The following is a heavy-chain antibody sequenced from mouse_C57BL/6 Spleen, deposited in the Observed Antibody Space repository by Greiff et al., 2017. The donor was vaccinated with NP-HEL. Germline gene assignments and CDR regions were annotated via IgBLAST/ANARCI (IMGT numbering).Heavy chain of an antibody. CDR3: ASSRYGNDGYAMDY. D-gene: IGHD2-2*01. CDR2: INPGSGGT. V-gene: IGHV1-54*01. J-gene: IGHJ4*01. Sequence: QVQLQQSGAELVRPGTSVKVSCKASGYAFTNYLIEWVKQRPGQGLEWIGVINPGSGGTNYNEKFKGKATLTADNSSSTAYMQLSSLTSEDSAVYFCASSRYGNDGYAMDYWGQGTSVTVSS. CDR1: GYAFTNYL.